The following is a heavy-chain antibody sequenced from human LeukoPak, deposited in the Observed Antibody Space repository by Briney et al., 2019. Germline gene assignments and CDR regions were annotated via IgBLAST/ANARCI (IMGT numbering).Heavy chain of an antibody. D-gene: IGHD1-26*01. J-gene: IGHJ4*02. V-gene: IGHV3-20*04. CDR3: ARVFRELVLDY. CDR2: INWNGGST. CDR1: GFTFDDYG. Sequence: GGSLRLSCAASGFTFDDYGMSWVRQAPGNGLEWVSGINWNGGSTGYADSVKGRFTISRDNAKNSLYLQMNSLRAEDTALYYCARVFRELVLDYWGQGTLVTVSS.